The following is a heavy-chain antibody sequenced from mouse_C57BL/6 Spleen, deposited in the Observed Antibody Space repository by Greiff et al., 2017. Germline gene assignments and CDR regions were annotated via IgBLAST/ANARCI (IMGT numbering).Heavy chain of an antibody. CDR3: ARRADLYYAMDY. V-gene: IGHV1-80*01. J-gene: IGHJ4*01. CDR1: GYAFSSYW. Sequence: VQLQQSGAELVKPGASVKISCKASGYAFSSYWLNWVKQRPGKGLEWIGQIYPGDGDTNYNGKFKGKATLTADKSSSTAYMQLSSLTSEDSAVYFCARRADLYYAMDYWGQGTSVTVSS. D-gene: IGHD3-3*01. CDR2: IYPGDGDT.